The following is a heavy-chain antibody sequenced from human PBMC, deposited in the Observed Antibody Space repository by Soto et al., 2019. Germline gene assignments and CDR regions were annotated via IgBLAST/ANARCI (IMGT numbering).Heavy chain of an antibody. V-gene: IGHV3-30-3*01. CDR1: GFTFSKFE. Sequence: QVQLVESGGGLVQPGTSLRLSCVASGFTFSKFEMHWMRQTPDKRRQWGDFIAYDGINKYYTGSVKGRFTASRDNSKSTVSLQINNLGLEDTATDVCARGDQYAILLRYYAMDVWGLGTTVTISS. CDR3: ARGDQYAILLRYYAMDV. J-gene: IGHJ6*02. D-gene: IGHD2-15*01. CDR2: IAYDGINK.